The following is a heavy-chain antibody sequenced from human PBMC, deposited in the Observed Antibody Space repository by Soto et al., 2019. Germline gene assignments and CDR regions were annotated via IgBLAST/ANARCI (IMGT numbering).Heavy chain of an antibody. J-gene: IGHJ5*02. CDR2: IIPIFGTA. CDR3: ARNHVSRFLEWLPDNWFDP. CDR1: GGTFSSYA. V-gene: IGHV1-69*01. D-gene: IGHD3-3*01. Sequence: QVQLVQSGAEVKKPGSSVKVSCKASGGTFSSYAISWVRQAPGQGLEWMGGIIPIFGTANYAQKFQGRVTITADESTSTAYMELSSLRSEDTAVYYCARNHVSRFLEWLPDNWFDPWGQGTLVTVSS.